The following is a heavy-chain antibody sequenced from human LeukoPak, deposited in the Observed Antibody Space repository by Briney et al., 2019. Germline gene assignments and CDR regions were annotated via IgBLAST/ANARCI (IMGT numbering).Heavy chain of an antibody. V-gene: IGHV1-18*04. CDR3: ARDEGGGAMVRGVTAYYYGMDV. CDR1: GYTFTSCG. J-gene: IGHJ6*04. CDR2: ISAYNGNT. D-gene: IGHD3-10*01. Sequence: ASVKVSCKASGYTFTSCGISWVRQAPGQGLEWMGWISAYNGNTNYAQKLQGRVTMTTDTSTSTAYMELRSLRSDDTAVYYCARDEGGGAMVRGVTAYYYGMDVWGKGTTVTVSS.